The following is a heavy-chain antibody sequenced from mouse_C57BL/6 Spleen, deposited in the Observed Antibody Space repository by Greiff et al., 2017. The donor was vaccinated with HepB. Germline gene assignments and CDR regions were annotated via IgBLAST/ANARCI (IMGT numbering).Heavy chain of an antibody. J-gene: IGHJ3*01. CDR3: AREDDGYYVGFAY. V-gene: IGHV1-66*01. Sequence: QVQLQQSGPELVKPGASVKISCKASGYSFTSYYIHWVKQSPGQGLEWIGWIYPGSGNTKYNEKFKGKATLTADTSSSTAYMQLSSLTSEDSAVYYCAREDDGYYVGFAYWGQGTLVTVSA. CDR1: GYSFTSYY. CDR2: IYPGSGNT. D-gene: IGHD2-3*01.